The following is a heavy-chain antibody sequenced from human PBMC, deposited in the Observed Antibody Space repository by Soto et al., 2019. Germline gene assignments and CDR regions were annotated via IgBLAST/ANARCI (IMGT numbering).Heavy chain of an antibody. D-gene: IGHD3-10*01. V-gene: IGHV3-30*18. J-gene: IGHJ3*01. CDR2: ISYDGSNK. CDR1: GFSFSDFG. Sequence: QVQLVESGGGVVQPGRSLRLSCAGSGFSFSDFGMHWVRQAPGKGLEWVAVISYDGSNKNYADPVKGRFTISRDTSKNMLYLQMNSLRPEDRAVYYCAKWFGELFDGFDVWGRGTMVTVSS. CDR3: AKWFGELFDGFDV.